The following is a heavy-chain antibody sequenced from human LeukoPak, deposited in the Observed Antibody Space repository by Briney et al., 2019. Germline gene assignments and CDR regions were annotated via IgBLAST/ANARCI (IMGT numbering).Heavy chain of an antibody. CDR2: IYASGSA. J-gene: IGHJ4*02. CDR1: GGSISSNY. CDR3: AREAPGGSGWTYFDY. V-gene: IGHV4-59*01. Sequence: ASETLSLTCTVSGGSISSNYWDWIRQPPGKGLEWIGYIYASGSANYHPSLKSRVTISLDTSQNHVSLRLTSVTADDTAVYYCAREAPGGSGWTYFDYWGQGTLVTVSS. D-gene: IGHD6-19*01.